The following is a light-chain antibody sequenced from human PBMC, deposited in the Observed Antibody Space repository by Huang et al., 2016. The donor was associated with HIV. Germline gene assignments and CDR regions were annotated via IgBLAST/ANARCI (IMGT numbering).Light chain of an antibody. CDR3: QQYDNWPGT. CDR2: DAS. Sequence: TRAGAPGERDTRASRASRRVSRSLAWYQQKPGQAPRLLIYDASTRATGLPARFSGSGSGTECTLTISSLQSEDFAVYYCQQYDNWPGTFGQGTKVEIK. V-gene: IGKV3-15*01. J-gene: IGKJ1*01. CDR1: RRVSRS.